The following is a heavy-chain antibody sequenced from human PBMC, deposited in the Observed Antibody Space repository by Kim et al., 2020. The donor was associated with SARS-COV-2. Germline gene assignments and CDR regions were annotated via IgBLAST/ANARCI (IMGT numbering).Heavy chain of an antibody. Sequence: SETLSLTCTVSGGSISSGDYYWSWIRQPPGKGLEWIGYIYYSGSTYYNPSLKSRVTISVDTSKNQFSLKLSSVTAADTAVYYCARGSHYDIPDMDVWGKGTTVTVSS. CDR3: ARGSHYDIPDMDV. V-gene: IGHV4-30-4*01. D-gene: IGHD3-9*01. J-gene: IGHJ6*03. CDR1: GGSISSGDYY. CDR2: IYYSGST.